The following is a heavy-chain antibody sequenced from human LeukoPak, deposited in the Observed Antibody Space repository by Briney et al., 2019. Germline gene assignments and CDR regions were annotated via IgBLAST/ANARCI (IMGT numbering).Heavy chain of an antibody. CDR3: ASRYCSGGSCFSRDYYYYYMDV. CDR2: ITPIFGTG. CDR1: GGTFRNYG. V-gene: IGHV1-69*01. Sequence: GASVKVSCKTSGGTFRNYGFTWVRQAPGQGLEWMGGITPIFGTGKYAQKFQSRVTVIADEFTSTAYMELSSLRSEDTAVYYCASRYCSGGSCFSRDYYYYYMDVWGKGTTVTVSS. J-gene: IGHJ6*03. D-gene: IGHD2-15*01.